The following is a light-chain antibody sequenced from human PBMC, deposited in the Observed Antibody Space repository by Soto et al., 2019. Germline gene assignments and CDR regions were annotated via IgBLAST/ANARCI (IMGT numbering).Light chain of an antibody. CDR2: DDT. Sequence: SYELTQPPSVSVAPGQTASITCGGDNIKTKGVHWYQRKPGQAPILVVYDDTDRPSGIPDRFSGSNSGNTATLTISRVEAGDEADYYCQVWDTYTLSGVFGGGTKLTVL. CDR1: NIKTKG. J-gene: IGLJ3*02. V-gene: IGLV3-21*02. CDR3: QVWDTYTLSGV.